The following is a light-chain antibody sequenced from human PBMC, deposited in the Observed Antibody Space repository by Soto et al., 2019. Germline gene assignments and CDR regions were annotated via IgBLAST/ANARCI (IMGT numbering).Light chain of an antibody. Sequence: EIVMTQYPGILSVSPGERVTLSCRASQSVSSSLAWYQQKPGKAHRLLIYGASIRATGIPARFSGGGSGTEFTLAISSLQSEDCAVYYWQRYNNWPLSFGKGTRLEIK. CDR3: QRYNNWPLS. CDR2: GAS. V-gene: IGKV3-15*01. J-gene: IGKJ5*01. CDR1: QSVSSS.